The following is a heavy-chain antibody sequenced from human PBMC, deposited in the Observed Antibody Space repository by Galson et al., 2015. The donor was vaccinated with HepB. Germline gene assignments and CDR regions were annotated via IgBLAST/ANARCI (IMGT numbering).Heavy chain of an antibody. V-gene: IGHV3-33*01. CDR3: ARDGAREVKSYYWFDT. J-gene: IGHJ5*02. D-gene: IGHD3-10*01. Sequence: SLRLSCAASGFTFNSYGMHWVRQAPGKGLEWVAVIWYDGRDKYYGDSVQGRFTISRDNSKNTVHLQMNSLRDEDTAVYWCARDGAREVKSYYWFDTWGQLTLVTVSS. CDR2: IWYDGRDK. CDR1: GFTFNSYG.